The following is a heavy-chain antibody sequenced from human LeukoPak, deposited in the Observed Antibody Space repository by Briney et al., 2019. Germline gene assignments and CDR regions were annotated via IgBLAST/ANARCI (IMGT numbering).Heavy chain of an antibody. D-gene: IGHD5-18*01. J-gene: IGHJ3*02. Sequence: GGSLRLSCAASGFTFSSYTMNWVRQAPGKGLEWVSSISSSSSHIYYADSVKGRFTISRDNAKNSLYLQMNSLRAEDTAVYYCARGRGYSYGLPAAFDIWGQGTMVTVSS. CDR3: ARGRGYSYGLPAAFDI. V-gene: IGHV3-21*01. CDR1: GFTFSSYT. CDR2: ISSSSSHI.